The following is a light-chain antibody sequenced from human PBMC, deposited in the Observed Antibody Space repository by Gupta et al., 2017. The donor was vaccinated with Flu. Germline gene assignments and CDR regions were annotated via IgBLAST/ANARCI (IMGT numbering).Light chain of an antibody. Sequence: SPLQPAAAASGPLRPSITISCTGTSSDVGSYHLVSWYQHHPDKALRLMIYEDNKRSAGVANRFSGSKSGNTASLTISGPQAEDDADYYCCSYAGSTKLVFGGGTKLTVL. CDR2: EDN. CDR1: SSDVGSYHL. V-gene: IGLV2-23*01. CDR3: CSYAGSTKLV. J-gene: IGLJ2*01.